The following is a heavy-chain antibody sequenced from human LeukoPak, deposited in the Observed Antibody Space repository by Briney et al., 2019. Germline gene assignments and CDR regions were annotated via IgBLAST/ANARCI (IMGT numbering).Heavy chain of an antibody. CDR3: ARDQGVYGSGSYSNFDY. V-gene: IGHV3-30-3*01. Sequence: GGSLRLSCAASGFTSSSYTMHWVRQAPGKGLEWVAVISYDGSNKYYADSVKGRFTISRDDSKNTLYLQMNSLRAEDTAVYYCARDQGVYGSGSYSNFDYWGQGTLVTVSS. CDR1: GFTSSSYT. CDR2: ISYDGSNK. J-gene: IGHJ4*02. D-gene: IGHD3-10*01.